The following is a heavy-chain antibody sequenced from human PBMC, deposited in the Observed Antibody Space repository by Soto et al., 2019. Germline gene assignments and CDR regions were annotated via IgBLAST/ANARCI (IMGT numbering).Heavy chain of an antibody. J-gene: IGHJ4*02. V-gene: IGHV4-59*01. CDR1: GGSISSYY. CDR2: IYYSGST. Sequence: SETLSLTCTVSGGSISSYYWSWIRQPPGKGLEWIGYIYYSGSTNYNPSLKSRVTISVDTSKNQFSLKLSSVTAADTAVYYCARHRGLPPDFAYWGQGTLVTGS. CDR3: ARHRGLPPDFAY. D-gene: IGHD2-15*01.